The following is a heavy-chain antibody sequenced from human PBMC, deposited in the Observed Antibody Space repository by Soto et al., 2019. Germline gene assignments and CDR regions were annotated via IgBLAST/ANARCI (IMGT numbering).Heavy chain of an antibody. J-gene: IGHJ5*02. D-gene: IGHD1-26*01. Sequence: QVQLQESGPGLVRPSQTLSLTCAVSGGSSSSGEYYWTWIRQPPGKGLEWIGHIYYNGATNYNPSVESRISVSVDTSKNQFSLRLSSVTAADTAMYYCARIVGATSGWFDPWCQGPLVTVSS. CDR3: ARIVGATSGWFDP. CDR2: IYYNGAT. CDR1: GGSSSSGEYY. V-gene: IGHV4-30-4*01.